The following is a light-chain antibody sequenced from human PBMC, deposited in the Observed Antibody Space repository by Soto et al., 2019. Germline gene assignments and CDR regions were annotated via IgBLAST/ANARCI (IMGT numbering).Light chain of an antibody. V-gene: IGLV1-44*01. CDR2: NNN. CDR3: SAWDDSLNGVV. CDR1: SSNIGSDS. Sequence: QPVLTQAPSASGTPGQRVTISCSGSSSNIGSDSVNWYQQLPGTAPKLLIYNNNQRPSGVPDRFSGSKSGTSASLAISGLQSGDEADYYCSAWDDSLNGVVFGGGTKLTVL. J-gene: IGLJ2*01.